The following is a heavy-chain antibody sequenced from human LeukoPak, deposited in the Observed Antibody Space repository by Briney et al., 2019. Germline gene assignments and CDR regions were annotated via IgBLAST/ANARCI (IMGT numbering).Heavy chain of an antibody. Sequence: GESLKISCQGSGYTFSTSWIGWVRQMPGKGLEWIAIIYPDNSATRYSPSFQGQVTISADKSISTAYLQWGSLKASDTAMYYCARHIRVRGKASLVTNYFDYWGQGTLVTVSS. CDR1: GYTFSTSW. CDR3: ARHIRVRGKASLVTNYFDY. V-gene: IGHV5-51*01. CDR2: IYPDNSAT. D-gene: IGHD3-3*02. J-gene: IGHJ4*02.